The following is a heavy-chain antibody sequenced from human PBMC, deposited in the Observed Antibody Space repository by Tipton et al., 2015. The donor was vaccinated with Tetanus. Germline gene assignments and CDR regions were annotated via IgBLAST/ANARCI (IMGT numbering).Heavy chain of an antibody. CDR2: MFYDGSAK. CDR1: GFSFSNYG. D-gene: IGHD4-11*01. CDR3: ARDFDYKADY. Sequence: SLRLSRAASGFSFSNYGMHWVRQAPGKGLEWVGIMFYDGSAKYYADSVKGRFTISRDNSKNTLYLQMNSLRAEDTAMYYCARDFDYKADYWGQGTLVTVSS. V-gene: IGHV3-33*01. J-gene: IGHJ4*02.